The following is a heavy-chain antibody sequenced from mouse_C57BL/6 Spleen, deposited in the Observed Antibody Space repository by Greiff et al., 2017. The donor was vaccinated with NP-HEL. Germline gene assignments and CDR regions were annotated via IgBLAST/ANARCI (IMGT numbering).Heavy chain of an antibody. CDR3: TRWGLTLRYRDH. J-gene: IGHJ2*01. CDR2: IDPETGGT. CDR1: GYTFTDYE. V-gene: IGHV1-15*01. D-gene: IGHD1-1*01. Sequence: VKLQESGAELVRPGASVTLSCKASGYTFTDYEMHWVKQTPVHGLEWIGAIDPETGGTAYNQKFKGKAILTADKYSSNAYMALRLLTSEYSAVDYLTRWGLTLRYRDHWGQGTTLTVSS.